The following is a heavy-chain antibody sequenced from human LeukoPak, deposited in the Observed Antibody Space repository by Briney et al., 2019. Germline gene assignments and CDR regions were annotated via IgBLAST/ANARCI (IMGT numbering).Heavy chain of an antibody. J-gene: IGHJ4*02. CDR1: GGSFSGYY. CDR3: ARGVRRRFLEWLLYPFYFDY. V-gene: IGHV4-34*01. CDR2: INHSGST. Sequence: SETLSLTCAVSGGSFSGYYWSWIRQPPGKGLEWIGEINHSGSTNYNPSLKSRVTISVDTSKNQFSLKLSSVTAADTAVYYCARGVRRRFLEWLLYPFYFDYWGQGTLVTVSS. D-gene: IGHD3-3*01.